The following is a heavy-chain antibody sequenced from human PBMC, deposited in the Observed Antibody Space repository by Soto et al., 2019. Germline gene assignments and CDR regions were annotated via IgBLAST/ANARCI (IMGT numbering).Heavy chain of an antibody. CDR1: GFTFSTYG. V-gene: IGHV3-23*01. CDR3: AKIITAAGTDY. D-gene: IGHD6-13*01. CDR2: IGSNGVST. Sequence: EVQLLDSGGGLVQPGGSLRLSCAASGFTFSTYGMSWVRQAPGKGLEWVSFIGSNGVSTYYADSVKGRFAISRDNSKSTLYLQMNSLRAEDTAVYYCAKIITAAGTDYWGQGTLVTVSS. J-gene: IGHJ4*02.